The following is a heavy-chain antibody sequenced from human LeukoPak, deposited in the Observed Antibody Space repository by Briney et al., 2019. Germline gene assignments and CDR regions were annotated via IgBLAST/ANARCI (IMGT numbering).Heavy chain of an antibody. CDR2: ISSNGGST. Sequence: GGSLRLSCPASGFTVSSYAMHWVRQAPGKGLEYVSAISSNGGSTYYANSVKGRFTISRDNSKNTLYLQMGSLRAEDMAVYYCARGMGIDYWGQGTLVTVSS. V-gene: IGHV3-64*01. CDR3: ARGMGIDY. J-gene: IGHJ4*02. CDR1: GFTVSSYA. D-gene: IGHD1-26*01.